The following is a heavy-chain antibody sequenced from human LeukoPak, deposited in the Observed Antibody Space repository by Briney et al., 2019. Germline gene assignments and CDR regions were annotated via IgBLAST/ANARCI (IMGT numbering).Heavy chain of an antibody. J-gene: IGHJ4*02. V-gene: IGHV3-23*01. D-gene: IGHD1-1*01. CDR1: GFTFSIHA. CDR2: IGGGDT. CDR3: ARDWIPYNRVFDCFDF. Sequence: GGSLRLSCAGSGFTFSIHAMSWVRQAPGKGLEWVSTIGGGDTYYADSVKGRFTISRDDSQSTVHLQMNSLRAEDTAVYYCARDWIPYNRVFDCFDFWGQGTLVTVSS.